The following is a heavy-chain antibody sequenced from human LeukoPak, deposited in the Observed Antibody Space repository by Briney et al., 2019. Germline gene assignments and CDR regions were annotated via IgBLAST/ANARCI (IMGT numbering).Heavy chain of an antibody. V-gene: IGHV3-30*03. CDR1: GFTFSSYS. Sequence: GGSLRLSCAASGFTFSSYSMNWVRQAPGKGLEWVAVLSYDGSNEYYVDSVKGRFTISRDNSKNTVYLQMNSLRTGDTAVYYCAREYNSGWYGDWGQGTLVTVSS. D-gene: IGHD6-19*01. CDR3: AREYNSGWYGD. CDR2: LSYDGSNE. J-gene: IGHJ4*02.